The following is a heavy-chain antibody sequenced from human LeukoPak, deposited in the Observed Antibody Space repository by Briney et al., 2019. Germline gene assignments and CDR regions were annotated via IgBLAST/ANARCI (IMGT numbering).Heavy chain of an antibody. CDR3: AREVGYYYDSSGYYHFGY. CDR1: GGTFSSYA. Sequence: GASVKVSCKASGGTFSSYAISWVRQAPGQGLEWMGGIIPIFGTANYAQKFQGRVTITTDESTSTAYMELSSLRSEDTAVYYCAREVGYYYDSSGYYHFGYWGQGTLVTVSS. D-gene: IGHD3-22*01. CDR2: IIPIFGTA. J-gene: IGHJ4*02. V-gene: IGHV1-69*05.